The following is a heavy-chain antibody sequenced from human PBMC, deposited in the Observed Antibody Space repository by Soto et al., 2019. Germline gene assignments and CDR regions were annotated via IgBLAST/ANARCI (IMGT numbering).Heavy chain of an antibody. CDR2: IKDDGSAK. CDR1: GFTFSGYW. CDR3: ARDGYCSGGRCYRRNDY. D-gene: IGHD2-15*01. Sequence: EVQLVESGGGLVQPGGSLRLSCAASGFTFSGYWLPWARQDPGTGLEWVAQIKDDGSAKFYVDSVKGRFTISRDNADNLLYLQMNSLRAEDTAVYFCARDGYCSGGRCYRRNDYWGQGTLVIVSS. J-gene: IGHJ4*02. V-gene: IGHV3-7*01.